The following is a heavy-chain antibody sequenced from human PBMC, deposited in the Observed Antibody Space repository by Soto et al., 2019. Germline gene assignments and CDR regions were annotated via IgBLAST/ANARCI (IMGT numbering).Heavy chain of an antibody. D-gene: IGHD6-13*01. CDR3: ARRNIAAAGNPYYYYGMDV. V-gene: IGHV1-69*13. CDR2: IIPIFGTA. J-gene: IGHJ6*02. CDR1: GRTFSSYA. Sequence: GASVKVSCKASGRTFSSYAISWVRQAPGQGLEWMGGIIPIFGTANYAQKFQGRVTITADESTSTAYMELSSLRSEDTAVYYCARRNIAAAGNPYYYYGMDVWGQGTTVTVSS.